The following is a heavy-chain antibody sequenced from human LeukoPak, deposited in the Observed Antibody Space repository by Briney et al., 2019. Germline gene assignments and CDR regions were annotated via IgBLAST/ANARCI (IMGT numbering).Heavy chain of an antibody. CDR2: INHSGST. Sequence: SETLSLTCAVYGGSFSDYSWSWIRQPPGKGLEWIGEINHSGSTNYNPSLKSRVTISVDTSKNQFSLKLSSLTAADTAVYYCVSSTYSWGQGTLVTVSS. D-gene: IGHD2-2*01. V-gene: IGHV4-34*01. CDR3: VSSTYS. CDR1: GGSFSDYS. J-gene: IGHJ4*02.